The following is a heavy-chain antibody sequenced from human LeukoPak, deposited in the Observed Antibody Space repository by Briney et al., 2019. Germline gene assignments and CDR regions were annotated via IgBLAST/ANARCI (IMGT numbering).Heavy chain of an antibody. CDR3: ARGRGYCSSTSCYKYYYMDV. Sequence: SETLSLTCTASGGSFSSYYWSWIRQPPGKGLEWIGRIDTSGNTHYKPSLKSRVTMSVDTSKNQFSLKLSSVSAADTAVYYCARGRGYCSSTSCYKYYYMDVWGKGTTVTVSS. CDR2: IDTSGNT. V-gene: IGHV4-4*07. D-gene: IGHD2-2*02. CDR1: GGSFSSYY. J-gene: IGHJ6*03.